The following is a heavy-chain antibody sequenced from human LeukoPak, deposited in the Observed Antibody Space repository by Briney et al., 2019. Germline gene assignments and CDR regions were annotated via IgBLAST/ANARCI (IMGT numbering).Heavy chain of an antibody. Sequence: SETLSLTCTVSGGSISSSSYYWGWIRQPPGKGLEWIGSIYYSGSTNYNPSLKSRVTISVDTSKNQFSLKLSSVTAADTAVYYCARPELGMRHAFDIWGQGTMVTVSS. CDR3: ARPELGMRHAFDI. CDR2: IYYSGST. D-gene: IGHD7-27*01. CDR1: GGSISSSSYY. J-gene: IGHJ3*02. V-gene: IGHV4-39*07.